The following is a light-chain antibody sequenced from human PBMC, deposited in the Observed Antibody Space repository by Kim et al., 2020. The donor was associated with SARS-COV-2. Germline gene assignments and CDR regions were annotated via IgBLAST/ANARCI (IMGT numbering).Light chain of an antibody. J-gene: IGKJ2*01. CDR1: QNINNY. Sequence: LSASVADRVTIYCRASQNINNYLRWYQHKPGNAPKVLITGASSLQNGVSSRFSGSGSGTDFTLTISGLQPGDSATYYCLQSYTARSFGRGTKLEI. V-gene: IGKV1-39*01. CDR2: GAS. CDR3: LQSYTARS.